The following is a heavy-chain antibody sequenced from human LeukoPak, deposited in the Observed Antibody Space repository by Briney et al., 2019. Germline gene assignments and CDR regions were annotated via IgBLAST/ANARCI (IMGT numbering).Heavy chain of an antibody. D-gene: IGHD5-18*01. CDR2: IYHSGST. V-gene: IGHV4-38-2*01. Sequence: SETPSLTRAVSGYSTNSGYYWGWIRQPPGKGLEWIGSIYHSGSTYYNPSLKSRVTIAVDTSKNQFSLKLSSVTAADTSVYYCASVQLWPSDAFDVWGQGTMVTVSS. CDR1: GYSTNSGYY. J-gene: IGHJ3*01. CDR3: ASVQLWPSDAFDV.